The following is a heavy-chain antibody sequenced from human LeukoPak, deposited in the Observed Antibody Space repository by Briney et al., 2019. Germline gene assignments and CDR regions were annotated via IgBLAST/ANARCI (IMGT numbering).Heavy chain of an antibody. CDR2: IKQDGSEK. J-gene: IGHJ4*02. V-gene: IGHV3-7*03. Sequence: GSLRLSCAASGFTFSSYGMHWVRQAPGKGLEWVANIKQDGSEKYHVDSVKGRFTISRDNAKNSLYLQMNSLRAEDTAVYYCASRAGYTGSWSAFDYWGQGTLVTVSS. CDR1: GFTFSSYG. CDR3: ASRAGYTGSWSAFDY. D-gene: IGHD6-13*01.